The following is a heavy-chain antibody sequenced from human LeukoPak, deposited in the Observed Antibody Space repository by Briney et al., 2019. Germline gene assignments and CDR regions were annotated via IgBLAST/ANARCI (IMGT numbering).Heavy chain of an antibody. CDR1: GGSLTSYY. J-gene: IGHJ3*02. D-gene: IGHD1-26*01. Sequence: SETLSLTCTVSGGSLTSYYWSWIRQPPGKGLEWIGYIYYSGSTNYNPSLKSRVTISVDTSKNQFSLKLSSVTAADTAVYYCATGSSGTFDIWGQGTMVTVSS. CDR2: IYYSGST. CDR3: ATGSSGTFDI. V-gene: IGHV4-59*01.